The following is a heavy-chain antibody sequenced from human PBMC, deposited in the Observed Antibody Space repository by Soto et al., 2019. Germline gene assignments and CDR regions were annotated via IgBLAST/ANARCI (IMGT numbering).Heavy chain of an antibody. J-gene: IGHJ6*02. CDR2: ISSSGSTI. D-gene: IGHD6-13*01. CDR3: ARSEGYSSSWYSGYYYYGMDV. V-gene: IGHV3-48*03. CDR1: GFTFSSYE. Sequence: TGGSLRLSCAASGFTFSSYEMNWVRQAPGKGLEWVSYISSSGSTIYYADSVKGRFTISRDNAKNSLYLQMNSLRAEDTAVYYCARSEGYSSSWYSGYYYYGMDVWGQGTTVTVSS.